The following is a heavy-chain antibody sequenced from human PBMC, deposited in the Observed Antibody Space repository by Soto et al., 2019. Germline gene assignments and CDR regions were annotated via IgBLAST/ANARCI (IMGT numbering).Heavy chain of an antibody. CDR3: TCLYVVPAAVYGMDV. D-gene: IGHD2-2*01. CDR1: GGSISNFY. V-gene: IGHV4-59*08. J-gene: IGHJ6*02. CDR2: VYYTGST. Sequence: SETLSFTCTVSGGSISNFYWSWIRQPPGKGLEWIGYVYYTGSTSYDPSLKRRVTFSADSFRGQFSLRLNSVTAADTAVYYCTCLYVVPAAVYGMDVEREGTTVT.